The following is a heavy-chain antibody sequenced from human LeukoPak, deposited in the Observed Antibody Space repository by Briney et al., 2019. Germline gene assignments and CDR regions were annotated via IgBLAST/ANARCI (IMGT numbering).Heavy chain of an antibody. CDR3: ARHEGMVAASFDY. V-gene: IGHV4-39*01. CDR2: IYYSGST. CDR1: GGSMSSTSY. J-gene: IGHJ4*02. Sequence: PSETLSLTCTVSGGSMSSTSYWGWIRQPPGKGLEWIGSIYYSGSTYYHPPLKSRATISVDTSNNLFSLKLTSVTAADTAVYYCARHEGMVAASFDYWGQGTLVTVSS. D-gene: IGHD2-15*01.